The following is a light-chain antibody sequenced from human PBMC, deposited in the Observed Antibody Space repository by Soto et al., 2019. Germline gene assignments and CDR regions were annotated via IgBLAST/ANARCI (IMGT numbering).Light chain of an antibody. J-gene: IGKJ1*01. CDR3: QQFNNYPRT. V-gene: IGKV1D-13*01. CDR1: HDISSA. Sequence: AIQLTQSPSSLSAFVGDRVTIPCRASHDISSALAWYQQKPGRAPKLLIYDASKLQSGVPSRFSGSGYGTDFTLTISSLQPEDFATYSCQQFNNYPRTFGQGTKVEIK. CDR2: DAS.